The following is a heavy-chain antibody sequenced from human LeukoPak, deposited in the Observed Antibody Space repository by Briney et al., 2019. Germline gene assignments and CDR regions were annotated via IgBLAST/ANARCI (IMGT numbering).Heavy chain of an antibody. CDR3: ARDAALIRRGFSRTYFVEY. J-gene: IGHJ4*02. Sequence: ASVKVSCKASGYTFTDYYMHWVRQAPGQGLEWMGWINPKNGGTNYAQKFQGSVTMTRDTSISTAHMELSRLTSDDTAVYYCARDAALIRRGFSRTYFVEYWGRGTLVTVTS. CDR2: INPKNGGT. CDR1: GYTFTDYY. V-gene: IGHV1-2*02. D-gene: IGHD5-12*01.